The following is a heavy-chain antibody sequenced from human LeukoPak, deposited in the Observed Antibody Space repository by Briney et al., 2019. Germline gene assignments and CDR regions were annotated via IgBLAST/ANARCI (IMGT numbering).Heavy chain of an antibody. CDR3: ARGGSGWSFDQ. Sequence: ASVKVSCKASGYTFTNYGISWVRQAPGQGLQWPGWISVYSGNTNYEQKVQGRVTMTTDTSTSTAYLDLTSLRFDDTAVYYCARGGSGWSFDQWGQGTLVTVSS. V-gene: IGHV1-18*01. CDR2: ISVYSGNT. CDR1: GYTFTNYG. J-gene: IGHJ4*02. D-gene: IGHD6-19*01.